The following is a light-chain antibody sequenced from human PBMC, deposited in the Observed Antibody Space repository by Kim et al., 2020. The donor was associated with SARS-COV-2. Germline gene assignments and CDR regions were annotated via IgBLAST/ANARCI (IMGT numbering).Light chain of an antibody. Sequence: DIQMTQSPPSLSAFVGDRVTITCRASQDISHSLAWYQQKPGRPPKPLLSSASRLGGGVPSRFSGSGSGTDFTLTVTSLQPEDIATYYCQQYFSTPPGTFGQGTKVDIK. CDR3: QQYFSTPPGT. CDR2: SAS. CDR1: QDISHS. V-gene: IGKV1-NL1*01. J-gene: IGKJ1*01.